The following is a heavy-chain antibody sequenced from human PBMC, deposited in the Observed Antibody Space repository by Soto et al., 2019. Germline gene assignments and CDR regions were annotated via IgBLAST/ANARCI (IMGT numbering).Heavy chain of an antibody. J-gene: IGHJ2*01. CDR2: IRSKANSYAT. D-gene: IGHD4-17*01. V-gene: IGHV3-73*01. CDR3: SSHDYGGDWYFDL. Sequence: PGGSLRLSCAASGFTFSGSAMHWVRQASGKGLEWVGRIRSKANSYATAYAASVKGRFTISRDDSKNTAYLQMNSLKTEDTAVYYCSSHDYGGDWYFDLWGRGTLVTVSS. CDR1: GFTFSGSA.